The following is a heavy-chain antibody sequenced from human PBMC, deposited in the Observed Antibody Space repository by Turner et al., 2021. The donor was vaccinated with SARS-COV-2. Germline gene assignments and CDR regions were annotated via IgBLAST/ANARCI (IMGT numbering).Heavy chain of an antibody. CDR1: GYNFNGYY. CDR2: INPSSGGT. D-gene: IGHD3-3*01. Sequence: QVQLEQSGAEVKKPGASVKISCKASGYNFNGYYMHWVRQAPGQGLEWMGWINPSSGGTKFAQNFQGRVTLTWDASISTAYMEVSRLRSDDTAVYYCARGPRGYDFWSGYPNWFDPWGQGTLVTVSS. CDR3: ARGPRGYDFWSGYPNWFDP. V-gene: IGHV1-2*02. J-gene: IGHJ5*02.